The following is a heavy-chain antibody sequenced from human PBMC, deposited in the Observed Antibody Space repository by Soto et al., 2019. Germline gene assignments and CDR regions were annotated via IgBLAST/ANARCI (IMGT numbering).Heavy chain of an antibody. CDR3: AREFGDYASLGFDY. V-gene: IGHV4-59*01. CDR1: GGSISSYY. J-gene: IGHJ4*02. CDR2: IYYSGST. Sequence: SETLSLTCTVSGGSISSYYWSWIRQPPGKGLEWIGYIYYSGSTNYNPSLKSRVTISVDTSKNQFSLKLSSVTAADTAVYYCAREFGDYASLGFDYWGLGTLVTVSS. D-gene: IGHD4-17*01.